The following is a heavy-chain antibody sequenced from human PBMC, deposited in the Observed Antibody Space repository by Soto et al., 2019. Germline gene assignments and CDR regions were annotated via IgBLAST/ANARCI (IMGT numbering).Heavy chain of an antibody. Sequence: QVQLQESGPGLVKPSQTLSLTCTVSGGSISRGGYYWSWIRQHPGKGLEWIGYIYYSGSTYYNPSLKSRVTISVDTSKNQFSLKLSSVTAADTAVYYCARGRSSWPDKYNWFDPWGQGTLVTVSS. CDR1: GGSISRGGYY. CDR3: ARGRSSWPDKYNWFDP. D-gene: IGHD6-13*01. CDR2: IYYSGST. V-gene: IGHV4-31*03. J-gene: IGHJ5*02.